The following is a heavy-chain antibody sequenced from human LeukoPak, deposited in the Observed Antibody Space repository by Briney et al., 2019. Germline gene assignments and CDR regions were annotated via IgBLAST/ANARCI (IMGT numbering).Heavy chain of an antibody. CDR2: IRSKAYGGTT. Sequence: KPGRSLRLSCTASGFTFGDYAMSWFRQAPGKGLEWVGFIRSKAYGGTTEYAASVKGRFTISRDDSKSIAYLQMNSLKTEDTAVYYCTRGLIGDDFWSGYYPYYSDYWGQGTLVTVSS. CDR1: GFTFGDYA. J-gene: IGHJ4*02. D-gene: IGHD3-3*01. V-gene: IGHV3-49*05. CDR3: TRGLIGDDFWSGYYPYYSDY.